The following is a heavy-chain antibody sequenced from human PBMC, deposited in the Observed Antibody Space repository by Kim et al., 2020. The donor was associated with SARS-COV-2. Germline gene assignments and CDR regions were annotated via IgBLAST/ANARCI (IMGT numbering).Heavy chain of an antibody. CDR1: GFTFSSYG. Sequence: GGSLRLSCAASGFTFSSYGMHWVRQAPGKGLEWVAVISYDGSNKYYADSVKGRFTISRDNSKNTLYLQMNSLRAEDTAVYYCARDHPDYGGNSVFDYWGQGTRVTVSS. V-gene: IGHV3-33*05. CDR3: ARDHPDYGGNSVFDY. D-gene: IGHD4-17*01. CDR2: ISYDGSNK. J-gene: IGHJ4*02.